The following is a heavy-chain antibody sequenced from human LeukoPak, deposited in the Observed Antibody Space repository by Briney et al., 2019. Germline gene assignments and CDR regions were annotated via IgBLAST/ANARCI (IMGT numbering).Heavy chain of an antibody. V-gene: IGHV4-34*01. Sequence: SGGSLRLSCAASEFMFSKYAMSWIRQPPGKGLEWIGEINHSGSTNYNPSLKSRVTISVDTSKNQFSLKLSSVTAADTAVYYCARGIKRSFDYWGQGTLVTVSS. CDR2: INHSGST. D-gene: IGHD1-1*01. J-gene: IGHJ4*02. CDR1: EFMFSKYA. CDR3: ARGIKRSFDY.